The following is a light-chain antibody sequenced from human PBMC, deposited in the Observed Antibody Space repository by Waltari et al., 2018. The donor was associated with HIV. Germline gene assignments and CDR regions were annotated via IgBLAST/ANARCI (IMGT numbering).Light chain of an antibody. CDR1: SSTLGAGYA. Sequence: QSVLTQPHSVSGAPGQRVTISCSGSSSTLGAGYAIHWYQQLPGTAPRLLIYGNTNRPSGVPDRFSGSKSGTSASLAITGLQAEDEADYYCQSYDSSLSGWVFGGGTKLTVV. J-gene: IGLJ3*02. V-gene: IGLV1-40*01. CDR3: QSYDSSLSGWV. CDR2: GNT.